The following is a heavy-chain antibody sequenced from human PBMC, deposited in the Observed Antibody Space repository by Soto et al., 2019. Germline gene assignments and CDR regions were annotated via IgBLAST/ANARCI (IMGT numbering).Heavy chain of an antibody. CDR3: TTEPSVLRYFGWLLYPTPFFDY. V-gene: IGHV3-15*01. CDR1: GFTFSNAW. Sequence: GGSLRLSCAASGFTFSNAWMSWVRQAPGKGLEWVGRIKSKTDGGTTDYAAPVKGRFAISRDDSKNTLYLQMNSLKTEDTAVYYCTTEPSVLRYFGWLLYPTPFFDYWGQGTLVTVSS. CDR2: IKSKTDGGTT. J-gene: IGHJ4*02. D-gene: IGHD3-9*01.